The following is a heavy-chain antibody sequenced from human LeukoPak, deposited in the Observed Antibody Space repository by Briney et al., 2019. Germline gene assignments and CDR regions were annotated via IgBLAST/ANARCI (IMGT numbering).Heavy chain of an antibody. Sequence: ASVKVSCKASGYTFTSYGISWVRQAPGQGLEWMGRISAYNGNTNYAQKLQGRVTMTTDTSTSTAYMELRSLRSDDTAVYYCAKVGTAMVTWDYFDYWGQGTLVTVSS. D-gene: IGHD5-18*01. J-gene: IGHJ4*02. CDR3: AKVGTAMVTWDYFDY. CDR2: ISAYNGNT. V-gene: IGHV1-18*01. CDR1: GYTFTSYG.